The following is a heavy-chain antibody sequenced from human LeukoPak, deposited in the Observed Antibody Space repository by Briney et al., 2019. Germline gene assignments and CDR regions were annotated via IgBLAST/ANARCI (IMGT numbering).Heavy chain of an antibody. CDR2: ISSSSSTI. CDR3: ARARGGYGEPYYFDY. D-gene: IGHD1-26*01. V-gene: IGHV3-48*04. Sequence: TGGSLRLSCAASGFTFSSYSMNWVRQAPGKGLEWVSYISSSSSTIYYADSVKGRFTISRDNAKNSLYLQMNSLRAEDTALYYCARARGGYGEPYYFDYWGQGTLVTVSS. J-gene: IGHJ4*02. CDR1: GFTFSSYS.